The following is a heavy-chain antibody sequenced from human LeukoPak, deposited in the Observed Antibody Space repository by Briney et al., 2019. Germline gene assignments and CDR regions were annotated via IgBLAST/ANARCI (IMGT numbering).Heavy chain of an antibody. D-gene: IGHD6-13*01. Sequence: GGSLRLSCTASGFTFSISAMTWVRQAPGKGLEWVSLISGSGGETFHADSVKGRFTISRDNSKNTLYLQMNNLRANDTAVYYCAKVEYSKSDLDYWGQGTLVTVSS. CDR1: GFTFSISA. CDR2: ISGSGGET. J-gene: IGHJ4*02. CDR3: AKVEYSKSDLDY. V-gene: IGHV3-23*01.